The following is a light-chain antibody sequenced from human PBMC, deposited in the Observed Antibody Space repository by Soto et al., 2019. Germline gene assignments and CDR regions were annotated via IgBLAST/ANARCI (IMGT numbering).Light chain of an antibody. CDR1: QSVSSDS. CDR3: QQYGSAPRT. CDR2: DAS. V-gene: IGKV3-20*01. Sequence: EIVLTQSPGTLSLSPGERAILSCRASQSVSSDSLAWYRQKPGQAPRLLVYDASSRATGIPARFSGSGSGTDFTLTISRLEPEDFAVYYGQQYGSAPRTFGQGTKVEIK. J-gene: IGKJ1*01.